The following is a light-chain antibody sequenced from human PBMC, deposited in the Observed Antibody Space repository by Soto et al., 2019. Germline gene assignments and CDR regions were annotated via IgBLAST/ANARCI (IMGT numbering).Light chain of an antibody. CDR1: KLGNKY. V-gene: IGLV3-1*01. CDR2: QDS. J-gene: IGLJ1*01. CDR3: QAWDSSYV. Sequence: SYELTQPPSVSVSPGQTATITCSGDKLGNKYTSWYQQKPGQSPVLVIYQDSRRPSGISERFSGSNSGNTATLTISGTQAMDEADYYCQAWDSSYVFGTGTKVTVL.